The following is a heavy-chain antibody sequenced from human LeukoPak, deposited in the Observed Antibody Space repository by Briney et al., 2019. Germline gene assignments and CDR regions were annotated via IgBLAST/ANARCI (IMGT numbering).Heavy chain of an antibody. CDR3: TANFNY. Sequence: PGGSLRLSCAASGFTFSNAWMSWVRQAPGKGLVWVSRINSDESRTNYADSVKGRFTISRDNAKNTLYLHMNSLRAEDTAVYYCTANFNYWGQGTLVTVSS. CDR2: INSDESRT. J-gene: IGHJ4*02. V-gene: IGHV3-74*01. CDR1: GFTFSNAW.